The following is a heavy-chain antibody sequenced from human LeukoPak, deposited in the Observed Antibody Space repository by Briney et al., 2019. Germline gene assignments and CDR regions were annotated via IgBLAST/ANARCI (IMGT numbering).Heavy chain of an antibody. Sequence: SETLSLKCTVSGGSISSSSHYWGWIRQPPGKGLEWIGSIYYSGSTYYNPSLESRVTISVDTSKNQFSLKVSSVTAADTAVYYCARRGASSSEEYWGQGTLVIVSS. D-gene: IGHD6-6*01. CDR2: IYYSGST. CDR3: ARRGASSSEEY. CDR1: GGSISSSSHY. J-gene: IGHJ4*02. V-gene: IGHV4-39*01.